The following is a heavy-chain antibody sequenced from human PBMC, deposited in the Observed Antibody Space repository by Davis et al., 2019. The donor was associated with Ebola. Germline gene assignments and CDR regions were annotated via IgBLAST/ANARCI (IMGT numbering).Heavy chain of an antibody. V-gene: IGHV3-30*18. CDR3: AKDRDTCGVATIKGGSYYYFYYGMDV. CDR2: ISYDGSNK. CDR1: GFTFSNYG. Sequence: GGSLRLSCAASGFTFSNYGMHWVRQAPGKGLEWVAIISYDGSNKYYADSVKGRFTISRDNSKNTLYLQMNNLRAEDTAVYYCAKDRDTCGVATIKGGSYYYFYYGMDVWGKGTTVTVSS. D-gene: IGHD5-12*01. J-gene: IGHJ6*04.